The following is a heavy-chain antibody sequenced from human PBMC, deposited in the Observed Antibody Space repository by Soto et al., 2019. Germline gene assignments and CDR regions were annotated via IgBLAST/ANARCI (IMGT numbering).Heavy chain of an antibody. J-gene: IGHJ6*02. Sequence: QVQLVQSGAEVKKPGASVKVSCKASGYTFTRYGISWVRQAPGQGLEWMGWISAYNGNTNYAQKLQGRVTMTTDTSTSTDYMELRSLRSDDTAVYYCARVRGDIVVVPAATPYYYYGMDVWGQGTMVTVSS. D-gene: IGHD2-2*01. CDR1: GYTFTRYG. CDR3: ARVRGDIVVVPAATPYYYYGMDV. CDR2: ISAYNGNT. V-gene: IGHV1-18*01.